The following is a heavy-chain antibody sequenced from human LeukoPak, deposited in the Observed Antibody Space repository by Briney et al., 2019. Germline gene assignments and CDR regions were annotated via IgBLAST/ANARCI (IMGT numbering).Heavy chain of an antibody. D-gene: IGHD1-26*01. Sequence: ASVTVSCTTSGYTFTVYYLHWVRQAPGQGLEWMGWINPNSGGTNYAQKFQGRVSMTTYTSTTTANMDLTSLRSDDTAVYYCARGWGGSPPFDYWGQGTQVTVSS. J-gene: IGHJ4*02. CDR3: ARGWGGSPPFDY. V-gene: IGHV1-2*02. CDR2: INPNSGGT. CDR1: GYTFTVYY.